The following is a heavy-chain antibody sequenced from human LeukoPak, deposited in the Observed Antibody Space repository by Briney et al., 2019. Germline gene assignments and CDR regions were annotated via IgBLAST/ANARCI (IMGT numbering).Heavy chain of an antibody. Sequence: PETLSLTCAVYGGSFSGYYWSWIRQPPGKGLEWIGEINHSGSTNYNPSLKSRVTISVDTSKNQFSLKLNSMTAADTAVYYCARLTQGQWLVLDYWGQGTLVTVSS. V-gene: IGHV4-34*01. D-gene: IGHD6-19*01. CDR3: ARLTQGQWLVLDY. CDR2: INHSGST. J-gene: IGHJ4*02. CDR1: GGSFSGYY.